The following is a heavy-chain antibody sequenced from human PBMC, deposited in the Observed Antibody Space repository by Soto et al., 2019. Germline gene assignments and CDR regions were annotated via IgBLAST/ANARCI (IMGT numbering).Heavy chain of an antibody. CDR1: GFTFSSYW. D-gene: IGHD3-22*01. CDR3: ARAPDGSGSYYYFDG. V-gene: IGHV3-7*03. Sequence: PGGSLRLSCAASGFTFSSYWMSWVRQAPGKGLQWVANINRDGNEKYYVDSLKGRFTISRDNAENSLYLQMNTLRAEDTAVYYCARAPDGSGSYYYFDGLGQGTLVTVSS. J-gene: IGHJ4*02. CDR2: INRDGNEK.